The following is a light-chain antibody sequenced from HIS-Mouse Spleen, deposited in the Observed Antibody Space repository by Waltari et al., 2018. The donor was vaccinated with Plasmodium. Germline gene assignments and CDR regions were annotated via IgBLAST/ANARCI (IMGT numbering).Light chain of an antibody. CDR3: QQRSNWPPEHT. CDR1: QWLSSY. J-gene: IGKJ2*01. Sequence: EIVLTQSPATLSLSPGERATLSCRARQWLSSYLACDQQKPGQAPRLRIYDSYNRATGIPARFCGSGSGTDFTLTISSLEPEDFAVYYCQQRSNWPPEHTFGQGTKLEIK. V-gene: IGKV3-11*01. CDR2: DSY.